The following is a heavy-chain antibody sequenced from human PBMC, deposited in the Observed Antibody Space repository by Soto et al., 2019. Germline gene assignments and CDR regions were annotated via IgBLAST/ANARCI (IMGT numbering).Heavy chain of an antibody. CDR2: ISYDGSNK. Sequence: QVQLVESGGGVVQPGRSLRLSCAASGFTFSSYAMHWVRQAPGKGLEWVAVISYDGSNKYYEDSVKGRFTISRDNSKNTLYLQMNSLRAEDTAVYYCARRDCSGGSCYSQLDYWGQGTLVTVSS. D-gene: IGHD2-15*01. CDR1: GFTFSSYA. CDR3: ARRDCSGGSCYSQLDY. J-gene: IGHJ4*02. V-gene: IGHV3-30-3*01.